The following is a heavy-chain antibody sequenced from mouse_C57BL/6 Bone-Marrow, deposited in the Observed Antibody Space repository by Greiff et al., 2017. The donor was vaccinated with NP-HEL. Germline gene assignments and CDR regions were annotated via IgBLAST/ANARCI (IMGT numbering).Heavy chain of an antibody. J-gene: IGHJ2*01. CDR2: IDPETGGT. D-gene: IGHD2-3*01. Sequence: VQLQQSGAELVRPGASVTLSCKASGYTFTDYEMHWVKQTPVHGLEWIGAIDPETGGTAYNQKFKGKAILTADKSSSTAYMELRSLTSEDSAVYYCTRGGWLVRYFDYWGQGTTLTVSS. V-gene: IGHV1-15*01. CDR3: TRGGWLVRYFDY. CDR1: GYTFTDYE.